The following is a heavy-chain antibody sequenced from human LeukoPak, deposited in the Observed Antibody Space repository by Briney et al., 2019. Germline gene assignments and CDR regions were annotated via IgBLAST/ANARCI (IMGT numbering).Heavy chain of an antibody. CDR1: GGSISSYY. D-gene: IGHD1-26*01. J-gene: IGHJ4*02. CDR2: IYYSGST. V-gene: IGHV4-59*08. CDR3: AGGGSYLRYYFDF. Sequence: PSETLSLTCTVSGGSISSYYWSWIRQPPGKGLERIGHIYYSGSTNYNPSLKSRVTMSLDTSKNQFSLKLSSVTAADTAVYYCAGGGSYLRYYFDFWGQGTLVTVSS.